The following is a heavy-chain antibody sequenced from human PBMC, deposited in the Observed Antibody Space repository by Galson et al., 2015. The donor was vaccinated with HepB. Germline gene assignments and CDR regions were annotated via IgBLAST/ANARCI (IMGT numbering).Heavy chain of an antibody. V-gene: IGHV3-9*01. D-gene: IGHD3/OR15-3a*01. J-gene: IGHJ6*02. Sequence: SLRLSCAASGFTFDDYAMHWVRQAPGKGLEWVSGISWNSGSRGYADFVKGRFTISRDNARNSLYLQMNSLRGEDTALYYCAKGTYYYYGMDVWGQGTTVTVSS. CDR1: GFTFDDYA. CDR3: AKGTYYYYGMDV. CDR2: ISWNSGSR.